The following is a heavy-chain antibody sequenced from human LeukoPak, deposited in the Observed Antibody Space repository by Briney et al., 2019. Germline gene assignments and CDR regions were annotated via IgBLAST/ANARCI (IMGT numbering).Heavy chain of an antibody. CDR1: GFTFSTYS. CDR2: ISSNSATI. D-gene: IGHD3-16*02. CDR3: ARDTRSLMDV. V-gene: IGHV3-48*01. J-gene: IGHJ6*02. Sequence: AGGSLRLSCAASGFTFSTYSMNWVRQAPGKGLEWLSYISSNSATIYYADSVKGRFTISRDNAKNSLYLQMNSLRAEDTAVYYCARDTRSLMDVWGQGTTVTVSS.